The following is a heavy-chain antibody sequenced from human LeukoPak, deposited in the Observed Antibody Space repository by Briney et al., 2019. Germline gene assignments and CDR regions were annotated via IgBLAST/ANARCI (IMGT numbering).Heavy chain of an antibody. V-gene: IGHV4-31*03. Sequence: SQTLSLTCTVSGGSIGSGGYYWSWIRQHPGKGLEWIGYIYYSGSTYYNPSLKSRVTVSVDTSKNQFSLKLSSVTAADTAVYYCARAQYSSGWYFDYWGQGTLVTVSS. CDR3: ARAQYSSGWYFDY. D-gene: IGHD6-19*01. CDR1: GGSIGSGGYY. CDR2: IYYSGST. J-gene: IGHJ4*02.